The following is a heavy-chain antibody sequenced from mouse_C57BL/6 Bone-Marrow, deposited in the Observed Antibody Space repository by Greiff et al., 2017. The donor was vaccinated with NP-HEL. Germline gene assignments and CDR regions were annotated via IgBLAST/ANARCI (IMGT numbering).Heavy chain of an antibody. CDR2: IYPGDGDT. CDR1: GYAFSSYW. CDR3: ARGHYGPQGY. J-gene: IGHJ3*01. V-gene: IGHV1-80*01. D-gene: IGHD1-1*02. Sequence: VQLQQSGAELVKPGASVKISCKASGYAFSSYWMNWVKQRPGKGLEWIGQIYPGDGDTNYTGKFKGKATLTADTTSSPAYMQLSSLTSEDSGVYFCARGHYGPQGYWGQGTLVTVSA.